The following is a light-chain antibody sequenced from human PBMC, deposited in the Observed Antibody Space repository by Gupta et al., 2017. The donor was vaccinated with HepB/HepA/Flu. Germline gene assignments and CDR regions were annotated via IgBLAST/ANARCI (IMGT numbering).Light chain of an antibody. Sequence: VSLGERATINCKSSQSVLYSSNNKNYLAWYQQKPGQPPKLLIYWASTRESGVPDRFSGSGSGADFTLTISSLQAEDVAVYYCQQYYSTPLTFGGGTKVEIK. CDR1: QSVLYSSNNKNY. V-gene: IGKV4-1*01. J-gene: IGKJ4*01. CDR3: QQYYSTPLT. CDR2: WAS.